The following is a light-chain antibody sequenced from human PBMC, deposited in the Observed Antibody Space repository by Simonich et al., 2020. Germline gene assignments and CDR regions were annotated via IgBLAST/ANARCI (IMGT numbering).Light chain of an antibody. J-gene: IGLJ2*01. V-gene: IGLV3-25*03. Sequence: SYELTQPPSVSVSPGQTARITCSGDALPKQYAYWYHQKPGQAPVRVIYKDSERPSGIPVRFSGSSSGTTVTLTISGVQAEDEADYYCQSADSSGTYVVFGGGTKLTVL. CDR1: ALPKQY. CDR2: KDS. CDR3: QSADSSGTYVV.